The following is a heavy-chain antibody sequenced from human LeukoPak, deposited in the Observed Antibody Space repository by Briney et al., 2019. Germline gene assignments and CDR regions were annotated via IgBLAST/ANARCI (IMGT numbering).Heavy chain of an antibody. V-gene: IGHV4-39*01. CDR1: GGSISSSSYY. CDR2: IYYSGST. Sequence: SETLSLTCTVSGGSISSSSYYWGWIRQPPGKGLEWIGSIYYSGSTYYNPSLKSRVTISVDTSKNQFSLKLSSVTAADTAVYYCARHRPSYSSSWWWFDPWGQGTLVTVCS. CDR3: ARHRPSYSSSWWWFDP. D-gene: IGHD6-13*01. J-gene: IGHJ5*02.